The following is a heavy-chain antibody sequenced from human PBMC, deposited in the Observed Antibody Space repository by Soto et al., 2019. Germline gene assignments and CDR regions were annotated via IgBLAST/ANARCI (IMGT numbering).Heavy chain of an antibody. V-gene: IGHV3-74*02. J-gene: IGHJ5*02. D-gene: IGHD4-17*01. Sequence: VQLVESGGGVVQPGRSLRLSCAASGFTFSRFWMHWVRQAPGKGLEWVSRASPDGTSTSYADSVKGRFTISRDNAKNTLFMQMNSLRAEDTAVYYCTRHGSGDYFLFDPWGQGTLVTVSS. CDR1: GFTFSRFW. CDR2: ASPDGTST. CDR3: TRHGSGDYFLFDP.